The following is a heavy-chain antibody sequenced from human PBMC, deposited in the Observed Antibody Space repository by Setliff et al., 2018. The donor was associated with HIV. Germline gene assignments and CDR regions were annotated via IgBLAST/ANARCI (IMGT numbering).Heavy chain of an antibody. V-gene: IGHV3-23*01. CDR2: IYDSGDRT. J-gene: IGHJ3*02. CDR1: GFTFSSYT. CDR3: VKDRTYMAFDI. D-gene: IGHD1-20*01. Sequence: PGGSLRLSCAASGFTFSSYTMSWVRQAPGKGLEWVSGIYDSGDRTYYADSGKGRFTISRDNSKNTLYLQMNSLRAADTAVYYCVKDRTYMAFDIWGQGTMVTVSS.